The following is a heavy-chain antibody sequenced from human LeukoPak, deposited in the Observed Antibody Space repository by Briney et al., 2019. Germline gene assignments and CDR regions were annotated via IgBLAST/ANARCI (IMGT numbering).Heavy chain of an antibody. V-gene: IGHV1-69*04. Sequence: ASVKVSCKASGGTFSSYAISWVRQAPGQGHEWMGRIIPILGIANYAQKFQGRVTITADKSTSTAYMELSSLRSEEPAVYYCANPMGYCGGDCPDYYYYYGMDVWGQGTTVTVSS. J-gene: IGHJ6*02. CDR2: IIPILGIA. CDR1: GGTFSSYA. D-gene: IGHD2-21*02. CDR3: ANPMGYCGGDCPDYYYYYGMDV.